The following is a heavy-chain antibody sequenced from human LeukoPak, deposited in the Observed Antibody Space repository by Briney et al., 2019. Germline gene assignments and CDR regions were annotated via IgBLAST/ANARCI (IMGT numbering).Heavy chain of an antibody. Sequence: SVKVSCKASGGTFSSYAISWVRQAPGQGLEWMGGIIPIFGTANYAQKFQGRVTITTDESTSTAYMELSSLRSEDTAVYYCARGGVTMVRGVIVSLLFDYWGQGTLVTVSS. CDR3: ARGGVTMVRGVIVSLLFDY. CDR1: GGTFSSYA. D-gene: IGHD3-10*01. CDR2: IIPIFGTA. V-gene: IGHV1-69*05. J-gene: IGHJ4*02.